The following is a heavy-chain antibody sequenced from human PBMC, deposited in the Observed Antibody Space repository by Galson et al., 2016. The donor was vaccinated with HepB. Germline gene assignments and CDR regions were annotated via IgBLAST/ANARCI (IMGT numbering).Heavy chain of an antibody. CDR3: ARTRGVTSFYWFFDV. CDR2: IDWADDK. J-gene: IGHJ2*01. V-gene: IGHV2-70*01. D-gene: IGHD2-21*02. CDR1: GFSLNTSEMC. Sequence: PALVKPTQTLTLTCTFSGFSLNTSEMCVSWIRQPPGKALEWLALIDWADDKYYSTSLKTRLTISKDTSKNQVVLTMTNMDPVDTGTYYCARTRGVTSFYWFFDVWGRGTLVTVSS.